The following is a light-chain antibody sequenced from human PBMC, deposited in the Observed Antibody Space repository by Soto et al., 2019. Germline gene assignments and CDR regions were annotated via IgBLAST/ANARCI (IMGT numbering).Light chain of an antibody. J-gene: IGKJ1*01. CDR1: QTVSSSSLVFLSVSSSC. CDR2: GAS. Sequence: ESVLTQAAGTLSLSPKEKETNSCRASQTVSSSSLVFLSVSSSCLAWYQQKRGQAPRLLIYGASSRATGIPDRFSGSGSGTDFTLTICRLEPEDFAVYYCQQYGSSRWTFGHGTKVDIK. V-gene: IGKV3-20*01. CDR3: QQYGSSRWT.